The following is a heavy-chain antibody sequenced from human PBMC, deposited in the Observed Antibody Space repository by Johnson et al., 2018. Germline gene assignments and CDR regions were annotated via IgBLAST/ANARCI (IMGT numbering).Heavy chain of an antibody. J-gene: IGHJ3*02. D-gene: IGHD2-15*01. Sequence: EVQLVETGAEVKKPGESLKISCKGSGYSFTSYWICWVRQMPGKGLEWMGIIYPGDSDTRYSPSFQGQVTTSADTSISTAYLQWSSLKASDTAMYYCARPRDCSGGSCYVAFDIWGQGTMVTVSS. CDR2: IYPGDSDT. CDR3: ARPRDCSGGSCYVAFDI. V-gene: IGHV5-51*01. CDR1: GYSFTSYW.